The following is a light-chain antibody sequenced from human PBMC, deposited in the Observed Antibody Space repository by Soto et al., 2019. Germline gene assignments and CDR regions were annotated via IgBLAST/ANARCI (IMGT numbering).Light chain of an antibody. Sequence: QPASVSGSPGQSITISCTGTSSDVGAYNLVSWYQHYPGQVPKLLIYNVSHRPSGISNRFSGSKSGNTASLTISGLQAEDEADYFCTSSTPGALYVFGTGTKLTVL. CDR1: SSDVGAYNL. CDR2: NVS. V-gene: IGLV2-14*01. CDR3: TSSTPGALYV. J-gene: IGLJ1*01.